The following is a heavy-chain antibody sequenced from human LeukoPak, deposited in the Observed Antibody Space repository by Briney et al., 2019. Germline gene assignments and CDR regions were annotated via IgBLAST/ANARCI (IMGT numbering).Heavy chain of an antibody. CDR1: GFTLSNHA. CDR3: ARSYXSGIHYMDV. V-gene: IGHV3-64*01. J-gene: IGHJ6*03. D-gene: IGHD3-10*01. CDR2: ISLTGDST. Sequence: GGSLRLSCAASGFTLSNHAMHWVRQGPGKGLEYVSAISLTGDSTYYSNSVKGRFTISRDDSKNTLYLQMGSLQTEDMAVYYCARSYXSGIHYMDVWGKGSTVTVSS.